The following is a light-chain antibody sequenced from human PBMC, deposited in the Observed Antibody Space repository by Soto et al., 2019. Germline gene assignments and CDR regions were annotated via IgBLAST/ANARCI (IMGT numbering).Light chain of an antibody. CDR2: GAS. Sequence: EIVLTQSPGTLSLSPGERATLSCRASQSVSSDYLAWYQQRPGQAPRLLIYGASSRATAIPDRFSGSGSGTDFTLTISRLEPEDFAVYYCQHYVTSLLFGSGTKVDIK. V-gene: IGKV3-20*01. CDR1: QSVSSDY. CDR3: QHYVTSLL. J-gene: IGKJ3*01.